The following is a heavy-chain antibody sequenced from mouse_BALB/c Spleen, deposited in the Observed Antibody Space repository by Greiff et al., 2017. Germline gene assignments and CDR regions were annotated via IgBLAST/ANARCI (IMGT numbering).Heavy chain of an antibody. CDR2: IWGDGST. D-gene: IGHD2-2*01. J-gene: IGHJ1*01. CDR3: ASGMVTTYFDV. CDR1: GFSLTGYG. Sequence: VQRVESGPGLVAPSQSLSITCTVSGFSLTGYGVNWVRQPPGKGLEWLGMIWGDGSTDYNSALKSRLSISKDNSKSQVFLKMNSLQTDDTARYYCASGMVTTYFDVWGAGTTVTVSS. V-gene: IGHV2-6-7*01.